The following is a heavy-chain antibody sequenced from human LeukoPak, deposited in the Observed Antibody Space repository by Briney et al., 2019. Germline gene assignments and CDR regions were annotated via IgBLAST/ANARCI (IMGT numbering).Heavy chain of an antibody. CDR2: IYTGTTT. V-gene: IGHV3-66*01. CDR1: GFIVSTNY. Sequence: GSLRLSCAASGFIVSTNYMSWVRQAPGEGLEWVSIIYTGTTTYYADSVKGRFTISRDDSKNTVYLQMNSLRVEDTAVYYCARDPPVTTDYAMDVWGQGTTVTVSS. CDR3: ARDPPVTTDYAMDV. J-gene: IGHJ6*02. D-gene: IGHD4-17*01.